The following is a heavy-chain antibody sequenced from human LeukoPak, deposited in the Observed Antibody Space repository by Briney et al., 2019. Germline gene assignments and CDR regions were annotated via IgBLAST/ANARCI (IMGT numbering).Heavy chain of an antibody. CDR1: GGSLNSYY. D-gene: IGHD6-6*01. J-gene: IGHJ5*02. Sequence: PSETLSLTCTVSGGSLNSYYWSWIRQPAGKGLEWIGRTYTSGRTNYNPSLKSRVTMSVDTSKNQFSLKLNSVTAADTAVYYCARGALEYNSLNLFDPWGQGTPVTVSS. V-gene: IGHV4-4*07. CDR2: TYTSGRT. CDR3: ARGALEYNSLNLFDP.